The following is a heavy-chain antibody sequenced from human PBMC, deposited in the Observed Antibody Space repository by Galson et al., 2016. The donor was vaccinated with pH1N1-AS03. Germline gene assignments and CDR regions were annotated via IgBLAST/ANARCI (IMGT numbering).Heavy chain of an antibody. CDR2: ISHSGNT. CDR3: ARFSGSYQVDY. Sequence: TLSLTCAVSGYSISSGFHWAWVRQPPSKGLEWIGTISHSGNTYYNPSLKSRVTMSVDTSKNQFSLKLSSVTAADAAVYYCARFSGSYQVDYWGQGTLVAVSS. D-gene: IGHD1-26*01. CDR1: GYSISSGFH. J-gene: IGHJ4*02. V-gene: IGHV4-38-2*01.